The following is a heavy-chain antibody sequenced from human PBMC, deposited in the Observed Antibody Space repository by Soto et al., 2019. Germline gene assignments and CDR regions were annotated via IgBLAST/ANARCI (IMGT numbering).Heavy chain of an antibody. J-gene: IGHJ4*02. Sequence: EVQVLESGGGLAQPGGSLRLSCAASGFTFSTYAMNWVRQAPGKGLEWVSVITASGDSTYYSDSVRGRFTISRENSKNTLYLQMNSLRAEDTAVYYCAVPGSTWVGGPFDFWGQGTLVTVSS. D-gene: IGHD1-26*01. V-gene: IGHV3-23*01. CDR2: ITASGDST. CDR1: GFTFSTYA. CDR3: AVPGSTWVGGPFDF.